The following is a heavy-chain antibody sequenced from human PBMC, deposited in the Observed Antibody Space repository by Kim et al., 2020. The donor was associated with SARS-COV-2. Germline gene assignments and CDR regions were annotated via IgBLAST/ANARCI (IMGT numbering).Heavy chain of an antibody. CDR3: ARGARLPLIVVVRRYYFDY. Sequence: ASVKVSCKASGYTFTGYYMHWVRQAPGQGLEWMGWINPNSGGTNYAQKFQGWVTMTRDTSISTAYMELSRLRSDDTAVYYCARGARLPLIVVVRRYYFDYWGQGTLVTVSS. CDR2: INPNSGGT. CDR1: GYTFTGYY. D-gene: IGHD3-22*01. V-gene: IGHV1-2*04. J-gene: IGHJ4*02.